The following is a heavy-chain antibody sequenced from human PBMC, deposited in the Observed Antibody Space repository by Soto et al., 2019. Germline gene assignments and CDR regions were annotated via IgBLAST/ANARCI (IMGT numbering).Heavy chain of an antibody. CDR1: GGIASNYA. CDR3: AREMASGYSRTWFDP. J-gene: IGHJ5*02. CDR2: IVPKFGTA. V-gene: IGHV1-69*06. Sequence: QEHLVQSGAEVKKPGSSVKVSCRASGGIASNYAISWVRQDPGQGLEWMGGIVPKFGTANYAQRFKGRVTISVDKSTNSVYMELTSLTSQDTAIYYCAREMASGYSRTWFDPWGQGTLVTVSS. D-gene: IGHD2-15*01.